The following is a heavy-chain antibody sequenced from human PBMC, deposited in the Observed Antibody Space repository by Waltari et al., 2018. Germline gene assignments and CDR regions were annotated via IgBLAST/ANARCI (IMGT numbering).Heavy chain of an antibody. J-gene: IGHJ4*02. CDR3: ARAGGGIVPPHFDY. CDR2: MWDERRNK. V-gene: IGHV3-33*01. CDR1: GFTFSRDR. D-gene: IGHD3-16*02. Sequence: VQLVASGGGVVKSGGSGGLSCAASGFTFSRDRMHWLRRAPGKGREGVVVMWDERRNKYYADSVEGRFTSSSDNSNNPLYLQMNSLRAEDTAFYYCARAGGGIVPPHFDYWGQGTLVTVSS.